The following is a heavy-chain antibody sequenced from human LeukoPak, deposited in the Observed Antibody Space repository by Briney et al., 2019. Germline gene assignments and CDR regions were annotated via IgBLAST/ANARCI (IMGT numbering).Heavy chain of an antibody. J-gene: IGHJ4*02. D-gene: IGHD6-6*01. CDR1: GESVSINTAS. V-gene: IGHV6-1*01. CDR3: VRVEYSSSYYFDS. CDR2: TYYRSQWFT. Sequence: SQTLSLTFAISGESVSINTASWTWIRQSPARGLEWLGNTYYRSQWFTHYAVSVKSRIIITPHTSKTQVSLQLNSVTPEDTAVYYCVRVEYSSSYYFDSWGPGTLVTVSS.